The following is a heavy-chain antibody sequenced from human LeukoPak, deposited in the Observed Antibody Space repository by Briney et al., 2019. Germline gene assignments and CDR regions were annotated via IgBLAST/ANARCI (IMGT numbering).Heavy chain of an antibody. J-gene: IGHJ6*03. V-gene: IGHV1-69*05. D-gene: IGHD4-23*01. CDR3: ARTGGTPPYYYYYMDV. Sequence: SVKVSCKASGYTFTGYYMHWVRQAPGQGLEWMGGIIPIFGTANYAQKFQGRVTITTDESTSTAYMELSSLRSEDTAVYYCARTGGTPPYYYYYMDVWGKGTTVTVSS. CDR2: IIPIFGTA. CDR1: GYTFTGYY.